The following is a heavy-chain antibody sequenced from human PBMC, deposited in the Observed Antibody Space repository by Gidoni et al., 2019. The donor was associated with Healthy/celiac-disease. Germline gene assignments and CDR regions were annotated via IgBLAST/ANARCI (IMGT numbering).Heavy chain of an antibody. D-gene: IGHD5-18*01. J-gene: IGHJ5*02. V-gene: IGHV1-3*01. CDR3: ARDSGSGGYSFNWFDP. CDR2: INAGNGNT. Sequence: QVPLVQSGAEVKKPGASVKVSCKASGYTFPRYAMHWVRQAPGQRLEWMGWINAGNGNTKYSQKFQGRVTITRDTSASTAYMELSSLRSEDTAVYYCARDSGSGGYSFNWFDPWGQGTLVTVSS. CDR1: GYTFPRYA.